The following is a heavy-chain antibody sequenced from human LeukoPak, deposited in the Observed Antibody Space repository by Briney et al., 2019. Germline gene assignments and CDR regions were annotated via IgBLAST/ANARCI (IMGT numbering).Heavy chain of an antibody. CDR2: IQKDGTEK. J-gene: IGHJ4*02. CDR1: GFTFRTYW. CDR3: ARDSGNSGYDVHDY. D-gene: IGHD5-12*01. Sequence: PGGSLRHSCAASGFTFRTYWMTCVRQAPGKGLEWVANIQKDGTEKNYVDSVKGRFTISRDNAKNSLYLQMNSLRVEDTAVYYCARDSGNSGYDVHDYWGQGTLVTVSS. V-gene: IGHV3-7*01.